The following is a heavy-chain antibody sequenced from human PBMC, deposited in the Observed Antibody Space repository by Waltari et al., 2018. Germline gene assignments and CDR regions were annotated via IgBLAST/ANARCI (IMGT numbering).Heavy chain of an antibody. CDR3: ARRKIVLMVYPFDY. CDR2: INHSGST. Sequence: QVQLQQWGAELLKPSETLSLTCAVYGGSFSGYYWSWIRQPPGKGLEWIGEINHSGSTNYNPSLKSRVTISVDTSKNQFSLKLSSVTAADTAVYYCARRKIVLMVYPFDYWGQGTLVTVSS. V-gene: IGHV4-34*01. J-gene: IGHJ4*02. CDR1: GGSFSGYY. D-gene: IGHD2-8*01.